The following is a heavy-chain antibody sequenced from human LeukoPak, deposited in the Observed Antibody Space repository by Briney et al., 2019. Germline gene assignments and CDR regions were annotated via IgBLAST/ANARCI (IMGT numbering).Heavy chain of an antibody. D-gene: IGHD1-1*01. Sequence: KSGGSLRLSCAASGFTFSHYYMNWIRQAPGKGLEWVSYISTSGTTMSYADSVKGRFTISRDSAKNSLYLQMNSLRAEDTAAYYCARGTTGTTDFDYWGQGTLVTVSS. J-gene: IGHJ4*02. V-gene: IGHV3-11*01. CDR2: ISTSGTTM. CDR3: ARGTTGTTDFDY. CDR1: GFTFSHYY.